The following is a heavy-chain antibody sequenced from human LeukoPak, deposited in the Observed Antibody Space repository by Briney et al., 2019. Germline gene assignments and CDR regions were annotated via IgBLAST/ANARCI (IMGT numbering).Heavy chain of an antibody. CDR3: AKDLGRYSSGWPFDY. D-gene: IGHD6-19*01. Sequence: GGSLRLSCAASGFTFSSYGMHWVRQAPGKGLEWVAFIRYDGSNKYYADSVKGRFTISRDNSKNTLYLQMNSLRAEDTAVYYCAKDLGRYSSGWPFDYWGQGTLVTVSS. CDR1: GFTFSSYG. J-gene: IGHJ4*02. CDR2: IRYDGSNK. V-gene: IGHV3-30*02.